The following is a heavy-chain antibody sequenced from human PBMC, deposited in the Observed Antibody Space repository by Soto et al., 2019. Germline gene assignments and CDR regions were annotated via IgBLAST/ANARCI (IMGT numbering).Heavy chain of an antibody. CDR2: ISARGGSS. J-gene: IGHJ4*02. D-gene: IGHD5-12*01. CDR1: GFSFSSYA. Sequence: VQLLESGGGLVQPGGSLRLSCAASGFSFSSYAMVWVRQAPGKGLEWVSVISARGGSSYFADSVKGRFTISRDNSKNALSLEMNSLRADDTAIYFCAKGSIEYSASVDNWGQGTLVLVSS. CDR3: AKGSIEYSASVDN. V-gene: IGHV3-23*01.